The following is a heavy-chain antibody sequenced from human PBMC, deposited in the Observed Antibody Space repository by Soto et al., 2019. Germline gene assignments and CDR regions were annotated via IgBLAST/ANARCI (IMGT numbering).Heavy chain of an antibody. Sequence: SETLSLTCAVYGGSFSGYYWSWIRQPPGKGLEWIGEINHSGSTNYNPSLKSRVTISVDTSKNQFSLKLSSVTAADTAVHYCARDLKRDGMDVWGQGTTVTVS. CDR3: ARDLKRDGMDV. CDR2: INHSGST. CDR1: GGSFSGYY. D-gene: IGHD3-9*01. J-gene: IGHJ6*02. V-gene: IGHV4-34*01.